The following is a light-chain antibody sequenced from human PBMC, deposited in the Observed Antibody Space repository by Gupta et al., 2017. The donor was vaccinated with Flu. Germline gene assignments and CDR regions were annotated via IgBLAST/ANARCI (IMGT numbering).Light chain of an antibody. CDR3: QHEVYSPYT. Sequence: EISLTQSPGTLSLSPGEGATLSCRASQSVASSYLAWYKQKPGQAPRLLVYAASTRATGIPDRISGGGSGTEFTLTISRREPEDFAVYYCQHEVYSPYTFGQGTKMEIK. CDR1: QSVASSY. J-gene: IGKJ2*01. V-gene: IGKV3-20*01. CDR2: AAS.